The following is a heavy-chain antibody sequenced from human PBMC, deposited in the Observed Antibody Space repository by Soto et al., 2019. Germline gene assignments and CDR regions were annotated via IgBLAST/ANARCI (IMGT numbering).Heavy chain of an antibody. CDR1: GGTFSSYA. D-gene: IGHD2-21*02. V-gene: IGHV1-69*01. Sequence: QVQLVQSGAEVKKPGSSVKVSCKASGGTFSSYAISWVRQAPGQGLEWMGGIIPIFGTANYAQKFQGRVTITADESTSTAYMELSSLRSEDTDVYYCARGGTRGAYCCGDCYTYYYYGMDVWGQGTTVTVSS. J-gene: IGHJ6*02. CDR3: ARGGTRGAYCCGDCYTYYYYGMDV. CDR2: IIPIFGTA.